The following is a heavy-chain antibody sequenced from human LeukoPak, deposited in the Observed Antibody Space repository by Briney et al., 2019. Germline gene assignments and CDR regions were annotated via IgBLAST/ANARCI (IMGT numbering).Heavy chain of an antibody. J-gene: IGHJ4*02. D-gene: IGHD3-22*01. CDR1: GSSISNYY. Sequence: LSLTCTVSGSSISNYYWGWIRQAPGKGLEWVSSISRSGSTKYYADSVKGRFTISRDNAKNSLYLQMNSLRAEDTAVYYCARGGKYYYDTTQGFDYWGQGTLVTVSS. V-gene: IGHV3-11*04. CDR2: ISRSGSTK. CDR3: ARGGKYYYDTTQGFDY.